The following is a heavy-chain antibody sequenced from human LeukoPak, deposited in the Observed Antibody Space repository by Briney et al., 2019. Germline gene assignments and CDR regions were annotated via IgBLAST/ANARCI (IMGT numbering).Heavy chain of an antibody. CDR3: ASGGARFLEWLFVFDY. J-gene: IGHJ4*02. CDR1: GYTFTGYY. V-gene: IGHV1-2*02. Sequence: ASVKVSCKASGYTFTGYYMHWVRQAPGQGLEWMGWINPNSGGTNYAQKFQGRVTMTRDTSISTAYMELSRLRSDDTAVCYCASGGARFLEWLFVFDYWGQGTLVTVSS. CDR2: INPNSGGT. D-gene: IGHD3-3*01.